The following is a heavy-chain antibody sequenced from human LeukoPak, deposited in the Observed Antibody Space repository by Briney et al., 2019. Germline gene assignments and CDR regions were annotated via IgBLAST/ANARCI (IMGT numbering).Heavy chain of an antibody. Sequence: SETLSLTCAVSGGSISSSNWWSWVRQPPGQGLEWIGEIYRSGSTNYKPSLKSRVTISVDRSKNQFSLKLSSVTAADTAVYYCARARGSGYDPKFDYWGQGTLVTVSS. V-gene: IGHV4-4*02. D-gene: IGHD5-12*01. CDR1: GGSISSSNW. CDR2: IYRSGST. CDR3: ARARGSGYDPKFDY. J-gene: IGHJ4*02.